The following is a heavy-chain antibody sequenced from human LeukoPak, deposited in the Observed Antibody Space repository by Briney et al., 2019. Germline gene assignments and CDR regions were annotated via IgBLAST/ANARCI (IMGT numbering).Heavy chain of an antibody. CDR1: GFSFSDNY. D-gene: IGHD6-19*01. V-gene: IGHV3-11*03. CDR2: ISNSGSYT. CDR3: ARTRGAGPGGHFDY. J-gene: IGHJ4*02. Sequence: GGSLRLSCAASGFSFSDNYMSWIRQAPGKGLEWVSYISNSGSYTNYPDSVKGRFTISRDNAKNSLYLQMNSLRDEDTAVYYCARTRGAGPGGHFDYWGQGTLVTVSS.